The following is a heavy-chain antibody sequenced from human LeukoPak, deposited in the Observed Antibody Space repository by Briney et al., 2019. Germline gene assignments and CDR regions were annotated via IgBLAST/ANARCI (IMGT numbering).Heavy chain of an antibody. CDR2: IYSGGST. Sequence: ETLSLTCTVSGGSISSYYMSWVRQAPGKGLEWVSVIYSGGSTYYADSVKGRFTISRDNSKNTLYLQMNSLRAKDTAVYYCGRDTFPRGGDYYYGMDVWGQGTTVTVSS. D-gene: IGHD3-10*01. CDR3: GRDTFPRGGDYYYGMDV. CDR1: GGSISSYY. J-gene: IGHJ6*02. V-gene: IGHV3-53*01.